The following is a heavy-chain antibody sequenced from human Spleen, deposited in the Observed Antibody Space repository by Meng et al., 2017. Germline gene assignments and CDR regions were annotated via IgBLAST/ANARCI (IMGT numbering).Heavy chain of an antibody. CDR1: EFSFSHYS. D-gene: IGHD3-10*01. Sequence: IHLVESGGDLFKPGWSMTLACSASEFSFSHYSVNWVRQAPGKGLEWVSSISSSSSYMYYADSVKGRFTISRDNAKHSLYLQMNSLRAEDTAVYYCARGSGSGSYSVDYWGQGTLVTVSS. CDR3: ARGSGSGSYSVDY. CDR2: ISSSSSYM. V-gene: IGHV3-21*01. J-gene: IGHJ4*02.